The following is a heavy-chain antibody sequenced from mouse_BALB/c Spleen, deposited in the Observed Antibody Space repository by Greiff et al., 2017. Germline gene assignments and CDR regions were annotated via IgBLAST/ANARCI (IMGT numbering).Heavy chain of an antibody. CDR3: ARTGYYGSSYYFDY. Sequence: EVMLVESGGGLVKPGGSLKLSCAASGFTFSSYAMSWVRQTPEKRLEWVASISSGGSTYYPDSVKGRFTISRDNARNILYLQMSSLRSEDTAMYYCARTGYYGSSYYFDYWGQGTTLTVSS. V-gene: IGHV5-6-5*01. CDR2: ISSGGST. CDR1: GFTFSSYA. J-gene: IGHJ2*01. D-gene: IGHD1-1*01.